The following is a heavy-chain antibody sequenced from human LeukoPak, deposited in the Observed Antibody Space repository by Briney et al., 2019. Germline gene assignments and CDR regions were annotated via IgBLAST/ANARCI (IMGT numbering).Heavy chain of an antibody. Sequence: SETLSLTCAVCGGSFSGYYWSWIRQPPGKGLEWIGEINHSGSTNYNPSLKSRVTISVDTSKNQFSLKLSSVTAADTAVYYCARTITYYYDSSGYYADYWGQGTLVTVSS. CDR1: GGSFSGYY. J-gene: IGHJ4*02. D-gene: IGHD3-22*01. CDR3: ARTITYYYDSSGYYADY. V-gene: IGHV4-34*01. CDR2: INHSGST.